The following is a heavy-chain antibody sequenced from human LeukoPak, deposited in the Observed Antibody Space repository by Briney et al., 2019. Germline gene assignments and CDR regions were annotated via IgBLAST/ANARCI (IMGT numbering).Heavy chain of an antibody. CDR1: GYTFTSYD. D-gene: IGHD3-3*01. CDR2: MNPNSGNT. V-gene: IGHV1-8*03. CDR3: ARSEWLDSIDY. J-gene: IGHJ4*02. Sequence: SGESLKISCKASGYTFTSYDINWVRQATGQGLEWMGWMNPNSGNTGYAQKFQGRVTITRNTSISTAYMELSSLRSEDTAVYYCARSEWLDSIDYWGQGTLVTVSS.